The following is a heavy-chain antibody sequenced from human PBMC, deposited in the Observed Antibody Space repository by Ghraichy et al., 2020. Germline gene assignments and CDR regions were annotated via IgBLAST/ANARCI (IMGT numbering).Heavy chain of an antibody. CDR1: GGSFSGYY. CDR2: INHSGST. Sequence: SETLSLTCAVYGGSFSGYYWSWIRQPPGKGLEWIGEINHSGSTNYNPSLKSRVTISVDTSKNQFSLKLSSVTAADTAVYYCAREARTPVSAFVVVIATRGGIGYYFDYWGQGTLVTVSS. CDR3: AREARTPVSAFVVVIATRGGIGYYFDY. V-gene: IGHV4-34*01. D-gene: IGHD2-21*01. J-gene: IGHJ4*02.